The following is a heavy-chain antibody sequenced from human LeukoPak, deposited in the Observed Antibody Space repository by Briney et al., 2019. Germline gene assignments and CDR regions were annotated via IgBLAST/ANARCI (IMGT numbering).Heavy chain of an antibody. J-gene: IGHJ5*02. V-gene: IGHV4-39*01. D-gene: IGHD2-21*02. CDR1: GGSVSSNY. CDR2: MSYSGST. CDR3: ASLKLVAARVYWFDP. Sequence: SETLTLTCTVSGGSVSSNYWGWIRQPPGKGLEWIESMSYSGSTFCNTSLKSRVTISVDTSKNQFSLKLSSVTATDTAVYYCASLKLVAARVYWFDPWGQGTLVTVSS.